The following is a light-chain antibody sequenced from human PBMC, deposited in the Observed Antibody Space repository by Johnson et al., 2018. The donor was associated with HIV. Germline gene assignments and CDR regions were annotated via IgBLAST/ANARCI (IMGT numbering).Light chain of an antibody. CDR3: GTWDSSLNAYV. CDR2: DTI. J-gene: IGLJ1*01. V-gene: IGLV1-51*01. Sequence: QSVLTQPPSVSAAPEQKVTVSCSGSSSNIGSHYVSWYQQVPGTAPRLVIYDTIKRHSGIPDRFSGSKSGTSATLGITGLQTGDEADYYCGTWDSSLNAYVFGAATKVAVL. CDR1: SSNIGSHY.